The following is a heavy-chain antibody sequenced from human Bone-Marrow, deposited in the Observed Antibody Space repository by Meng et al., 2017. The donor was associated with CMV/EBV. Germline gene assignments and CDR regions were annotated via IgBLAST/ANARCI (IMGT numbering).Heavy chain of an antibody. J-gene: IGHJ6*02. V-gene: IGHV3-30-3*01. CDR2: ISYDGSNK. CDR1: GFTFSSYA. Sequence: GGSLRLSCAASGFTFSSYAMHWVRQAPGKGLEWVAVISYDGSNKYYADSVKGRFTISRDNSKNTLYLQMNSLRAEDTAVYYCARYSGYGRHYYYYYGMDVWVQGTTVTVSS. CDR3: ARYSGYGRHYYYYYGMDV. D-gene: IGHD5-12*01.